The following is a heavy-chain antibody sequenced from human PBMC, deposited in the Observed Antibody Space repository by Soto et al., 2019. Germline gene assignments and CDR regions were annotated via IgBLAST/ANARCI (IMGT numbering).Heavy chain of an antibody. Sequence: ESGPTLVNPTETLTLTCTLYGFSLSNDRMGVSWIRQPPGKALEWLAHIFSNDEKSYSTSLKSRLTISKDTSKSQVVLTMTNMDPVDTATYYCARATSAYYYDSSGYLALSNSDYGMDVWGQGTTVTVSS. CDR1: GFSLSNDRMG. V-gene: IGHV2-26*01. CDR2: IFSNDEK. D-gene: IGHD3-22*01. J-gene: IGHJ6*02. CDR3: ARATSAYYYDSSGYLALSNSDYGMDV.